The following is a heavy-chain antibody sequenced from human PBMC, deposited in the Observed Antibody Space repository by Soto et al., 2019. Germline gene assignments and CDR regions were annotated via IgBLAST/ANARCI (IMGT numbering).Heavy chain of an antibody. CDR2: ISPYNGET. CDR3: GGALDAFDI. Sequence: ASVKVSCKASGYTFTNYGISWVRQAPGQGLEWMGWISPYNGETNYAQKLQGRVTMTTDTSTNTAFMELRSLRSDDTAGYYCGGALDAFDIWGQGKMVTVSS. CDR1: GYTFTNYG. J-gene: IGHJ3*02. V-gene: IGHV1-18*01.